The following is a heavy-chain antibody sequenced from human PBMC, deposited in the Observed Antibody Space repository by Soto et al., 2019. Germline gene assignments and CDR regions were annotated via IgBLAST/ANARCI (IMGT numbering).Heavy chain of an antibody. CDR3: AKIVVAVAGSIDY. Sequence: QVQLVESGGGVVQPGRSLRLSCAASGFTFSSYGMHWVRQAPGKGLEWVAVISYDGSNKYYADSVKGRFTISRDNSKNTLYLQMNGLRAEDTAVYYCAKIVVAVAGSIDYWGQGTLVTVSS. CDR2: ISYDGSNK. CDR1: GFTFSSYG. V-gene: IGHV3-30*18. D-gene: IGHD6-19*01. J-gene: IGHJ4*02.